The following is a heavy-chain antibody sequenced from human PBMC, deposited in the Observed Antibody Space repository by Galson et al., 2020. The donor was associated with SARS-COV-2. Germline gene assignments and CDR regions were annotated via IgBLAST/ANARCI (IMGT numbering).Heavy chain of an antibody. D-gene: IGHD3-22*01. CDR1: GGTFTNYA. CDR2: IIPMFGSA. J-gene: IGHJ5*02. CDR3: ARGTRDNSDSSVYYYVGNWFDP. V-gene: IGHV1-69*01. Sequence: KISCKASGGTFTNYAISWVRQAPGQGLEWMGGIIPMFGSASYAQKFQGRVTITADESTSTVYMELSSLRSEDTAVYYCARGTRDNSDSSVYYYVGNWFDPWGQGTLATVSS.